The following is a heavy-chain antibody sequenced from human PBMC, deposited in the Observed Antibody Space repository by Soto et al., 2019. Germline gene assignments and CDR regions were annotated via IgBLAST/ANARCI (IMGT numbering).Heavy chain of an antibody. CDR3: ARDMQWLVQGTFDY. Sequence: GGSLRLSCAASGFTFSSYSMDWVRQAPGKGLEWVSSISSSSSYIYYADSVKGRFTISRDNAKNSLYLQMNSLRAEDTAVYYCARDMQWLVQGTFDYWGQGTLVTVGS. D-gene: IGHD6-19*01. CDR2: ISSSSSYI. V-gene: IGHV3-21*01. J-gene: IGHJ4*02. CDR1: GFTFSSYS.